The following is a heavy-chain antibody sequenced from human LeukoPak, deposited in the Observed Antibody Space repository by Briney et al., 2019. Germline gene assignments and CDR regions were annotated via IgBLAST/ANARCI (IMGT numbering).Heavy chain of an antibody. V-gene: IGHV1-69*06. J-gene: IGHJ3*01. CDR2: IAPISGTP. CDR3: AREGEYYSESGNLVDASDV. Sequence: ASVKVSCKASGGTFTHYVISWVRQAPGQGLEWMGGIAPISGTPMYAQRFQGRVTITADKSTNTAYMEMSSLTSEDTAVYYCAREGEYYSESGNLVDASDVWGQGTMVTVSS. D-gene: IGHD3-10*01. CDR1: GGTFTHYV.